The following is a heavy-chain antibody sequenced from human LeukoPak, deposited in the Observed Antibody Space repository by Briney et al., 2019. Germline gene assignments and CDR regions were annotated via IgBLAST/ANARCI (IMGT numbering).Heavy chain of an antibody. CDR1: GFTVSSNY. CDR2: IYSGGST. CDR3: ARERYCSGGSCSNWFDP. J-gene: IGHJ5*02. D-gene: IGHD2-15*01. Sequence: GGSLGLSCAASGFTVSSNYMSWVRQAPGKGLEWVSVIYSGGSTYYADSVKGRFTISRHNSKNTLYLQMNSLRAEDTAVYYCARERYCSGGSCSNWFDPWGQGTLVTVSS. V-gene: IGHV3-53*04.